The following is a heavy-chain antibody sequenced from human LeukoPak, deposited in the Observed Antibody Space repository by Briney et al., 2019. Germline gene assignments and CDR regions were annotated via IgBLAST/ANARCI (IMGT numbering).Heavy chain of an antibody. CDR1: GSTFATTC. CDR2: TKDDGSDR. CDR3: ADLGSRE. V-gene: IGHV3-7*01. Sequence: PAGSLRLSCPAPGSTFATTCMTWVRQAPGKGWEWVAPTKDDGSDRYYVDSVNGRFTIPRDNAKKSLWLQMNSLRVEDTVMYYCADLGSREWGQGTLVTVSS. J-gene: IGHJ4*02. D-gene: IGHD3-16*01.